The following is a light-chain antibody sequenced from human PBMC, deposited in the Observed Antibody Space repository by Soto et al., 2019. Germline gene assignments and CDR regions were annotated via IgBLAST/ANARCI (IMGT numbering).Light chain of an antibody. Sequence: DIVMTQSPDSLAVSLGERATINCKSSQSVLYSSNKKNYLAWYQQKPGQPPKLLFYWASTREAGVPDRFSGSGSGTDFTLTIRSLQAEDVAVYYCQQYYCTLTFGGGTKVEIK. CDR1: QSVLYSSNKKNY. CDR3: QQYYCTLT. J-gene: IGKJ4*01. CDR2: WAS. V-gene: IGKV4-1*01.